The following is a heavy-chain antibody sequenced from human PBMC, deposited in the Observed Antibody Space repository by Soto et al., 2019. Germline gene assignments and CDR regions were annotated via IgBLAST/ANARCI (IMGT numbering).Heavy chain of an antibody. Sequence: SEALSLTCTVSGVSIRNRSYDWGWIRRPPGKGLEWIGTLYYSGITYYNPSLKSRVTISVDNAMNEFSLKLTSVTAADTAVYFCARHGSNCGRGTLVTVSS. CDR3: ARHGSN. J-gene: IGHJ4*02. V-gene: IGHV4-39*01. CDR1: GVSIRNRSYD. CDR2: LYYSGIT.